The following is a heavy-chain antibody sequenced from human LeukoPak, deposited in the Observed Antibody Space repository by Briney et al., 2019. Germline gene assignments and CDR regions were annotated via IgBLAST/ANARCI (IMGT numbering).Heavy chain of an antibody. Sequence: PGGSLRLSCAASGFTFSSYSMNWVRQAPGKGLEWVSYISSSSSTIYYANFVKGRFTISRDNTKNSLYLQMNSLRAEDTAVYYCARDIWFGEFPDYWGQGTLVTVSS. V-gene: IGHV3-48*04. D-gene: IGHD3-10*01. CDR2: ISSSSSTI. CDR3: ARDIWFGEFPDY. CDR1: GFTFSSYS. J-gene: IGHJ4*02.